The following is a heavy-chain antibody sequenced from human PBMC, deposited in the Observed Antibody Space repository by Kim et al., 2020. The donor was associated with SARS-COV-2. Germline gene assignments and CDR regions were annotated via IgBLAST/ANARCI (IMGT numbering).Heavy chain of an antibody. Sequence: GRFTNSRDNAKNSVYLQLNSLSAEDTAVYYCARETGSGNYYMASYYGMDVWGQGTTVTVSS. V-gene: IGHV3-11*06. D-gene: IGHD3-10*01. CDR3: ARETGSGNYYMASYYGMDV. J-gene: IGHJ6*02.